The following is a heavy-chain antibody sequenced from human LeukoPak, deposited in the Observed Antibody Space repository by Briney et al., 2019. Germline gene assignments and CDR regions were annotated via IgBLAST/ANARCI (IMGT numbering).Heavy chain of an antibody. V-gene: IGHV3-30*02. J-gene: IGHJ4*02. Sequence: PGGSLRLSCAASGFTFSSYGMHWVRQAPGKGLEWVAFIRNDGSNKYYADSVKGRFTISRDNSKNTLYLQMNSLRAEDTAVYYCAKVGYDFWSGRITYYFDYWGQGTLVTVSS. D-gene: IGHD3-3*01. CDR3: AKVGYDFWSGRITYYFDY. CDR1: GFTFSSYG. CDR2: IRNDGSNK.